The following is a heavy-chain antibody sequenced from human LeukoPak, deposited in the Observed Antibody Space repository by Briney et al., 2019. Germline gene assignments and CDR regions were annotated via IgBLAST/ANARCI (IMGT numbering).Heavy chain of an antibody. CDR3: XXXXXSSGWFFQTDIDY. Sequence: GGSLRLSCAASGFTFSSYGMHWVRQAPGKGLEWVAVIWYDGSNKYYADSVKGRFTISRDNSKNTMYLQMNSLRAEDTAVYYCXXXXXSSGWFFQTDIDYWGQGTLVTVSS. V-gene: IGHV3-33*01. CDR2: IWYDGSNK. J-gene: IGHJ4*02. D-gene: IGHD6-19*01. CDR1: GFTFSSYG.